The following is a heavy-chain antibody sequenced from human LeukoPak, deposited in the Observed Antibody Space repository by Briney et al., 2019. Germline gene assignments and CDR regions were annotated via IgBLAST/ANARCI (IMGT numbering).Heavy chain of an antibody. CDR2: ISGSGGST. V-gene: IGHV3-23*01. Sequence: GGSLRLSCAASGFTFSSYAMSWVRQAPGKGLEWVSAISGSGGSTYYADSVKGRFTISRDNSKNTLYLQMNSLRAEDTAVYYCAKDQITNFGVVTPNWFDPWGQGTLVTVSS. CDR1: GFTFSSYA. J-gene: IGHJ5*02. CDR3: AKDQITNFGVVTPNWFDP. D-gene: IGHD3-3*01.